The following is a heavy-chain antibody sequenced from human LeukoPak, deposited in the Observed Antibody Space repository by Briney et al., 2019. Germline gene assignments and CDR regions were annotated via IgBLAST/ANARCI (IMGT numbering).Heavy chain of an antibody. Sequence: GGSLRLSCAASGFTFSSYWMSWVRQAPGKGQEWVANIKQDGSEKYYVDSVKGRFTISRDNAKNSLYLQMNSLGAEDTAVYYCARDSYCSGGSCYGTIWFDPWGQGTLVTVSS. V-gene: IGHV3-7*01. D-gene: IGHD2-15*01. CDR3: ARDSYCSGGSCYGTIWFDP. J-gene: IGHJ5*02. CDR2: IKQDGSEK. CDR1: GFTFSSYW.